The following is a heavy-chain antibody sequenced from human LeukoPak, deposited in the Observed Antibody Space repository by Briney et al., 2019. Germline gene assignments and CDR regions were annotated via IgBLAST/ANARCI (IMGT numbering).Heavy chain of an antibody. J-gene: IGHJ4*02. V-gene: IGHV1-2*02. Sequence: ASVKVSCKASGYTFTDYYIHWVRQAPGQGPEWMGWINPNSGGAIHAQKFQGRATMTRVTSISTAYMELSRLTSDDTAVYYCTRDHWGSNYWGQGTLVTVSS. CDR1: GYTFTDYY. D-gene: IGHD7-27*01. CDR3: TRDHWGSNY. CDR2: INPNSGGA.